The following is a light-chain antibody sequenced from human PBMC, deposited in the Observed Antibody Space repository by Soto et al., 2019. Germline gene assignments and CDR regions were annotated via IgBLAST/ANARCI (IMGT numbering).Light chain of an antibody. V-gene: IGLV2-14*01. CDR3: GSTTSSSTSV. CDR1: SSDVGGYEY. Sequence: QSALSQPASVSGSPGQSITISCTGTSSDVGGYEYVSWYQHQPGKAPKLIIYDVTNRPSGVSNRFSGSKSGNTASLTISGIQTEDEADYYCGSTTSSSTSVFGTGTKVTVL. J-gene: IGLJ1*01. CDR2: DVT.